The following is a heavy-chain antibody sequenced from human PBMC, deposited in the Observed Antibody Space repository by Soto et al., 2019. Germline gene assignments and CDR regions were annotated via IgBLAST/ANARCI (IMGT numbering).Heavy chain of an antibody. J-gene: IGHJ3*02. CDR3: ARGPNTGAFDI. CDR1: GYSFSNYY. D-gene: IGHD1-1*01. V-gene: IGHV1-46*03. CDR2: INPSGGGT. Sequence: QVQLVQSGAEVKKPEASVKVSCKASGYSFSNYYIHWWRQAPGQGLEWMGLINPSGGGTTYSQTFQGRVTLTSDTSTSTVYMELSSLRSEDTAVYYCARGPNTGAFDIWGQGTMVTVSS.